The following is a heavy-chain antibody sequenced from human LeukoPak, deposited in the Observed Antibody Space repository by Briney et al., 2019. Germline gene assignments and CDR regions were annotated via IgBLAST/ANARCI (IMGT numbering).Heavy chain of an antibody. CDR1: GYTFTSYG. V-gene: IGHV1-18*01. CDR3: AREWGYSSSWYVVGYYYGMDV. J-gene: IGHJ6*02. D-gene: IGHD6-13*01. CDR2: ISACNGNT. Sequence: GASVKVSCKASGYTFTSYGISWVRQAPGQGLEWMGWISACNGNTNYAQKLQGRVTMTTDTSTSTAYMELRSLRSDDTAVYYCAREWGYSSSWYVVGYYYGMDVWGQGTTVTVSS.